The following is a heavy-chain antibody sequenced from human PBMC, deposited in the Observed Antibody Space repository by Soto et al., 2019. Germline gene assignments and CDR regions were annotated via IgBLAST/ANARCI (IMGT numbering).Heavy chain of an antibody. J-gene: IGHJ3*02. CDR3: ARPSPSSLSFHI. Sequence: SETLSLTCTVLGDCISRSSFYCGWIRQHPRKGLEWLGSISYSKTTYSNPSLQSRVTISVDTSKNHFSLNLNSVTAADTAVYYCARPSPSSLSFHISGQGTMVT. CDR1: GDCISRSSFY. V-gene: IGHV4-39*02. CDR2: ISYSKTT.